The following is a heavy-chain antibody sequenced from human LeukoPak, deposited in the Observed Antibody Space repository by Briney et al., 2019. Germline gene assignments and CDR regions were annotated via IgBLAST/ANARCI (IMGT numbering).Heavy chain of an antibody. Sequence: PGRSLRLSCEGSGFTFSRHGMHWVRQAPGKGLEWVAVISNEGNYKYYGDSVKGRFTISRDNARNTLYLQMNSLRAEDTAVYYCVRDNYWSVDYWGRGTPVTVSS. CDR2: ISNEGNYK. CDR1: GFTFSRHG. CDR3: VRDNYWSVDY. V-gene: IGHV3-30*03. J-gene: IGHJ4*02. D-gene: IGHD2-8*02.